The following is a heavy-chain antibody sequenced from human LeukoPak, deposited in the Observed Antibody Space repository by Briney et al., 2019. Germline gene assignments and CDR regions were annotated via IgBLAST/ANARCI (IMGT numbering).Heavy chain of an antibody. V-gene: IGHV1-69*06. D-gene: IGHD3-22*01. CDR2: IIPIFGTA. J-gene: IGHJ3*02. Sequence: ASVKVSCKASGGTFSSYAISWVRQAPGQGLEWMGGIIPIFGTANYAQKFQGRVTITADKSTSTAYMELSSLRSEDTAVYYCARDRTYYYDRVSPEDAFDIWGQGTMVTVSS. CDR1: GGTFSSYA. CDR3: ARDRTYYYDRVSPEDAFDI.